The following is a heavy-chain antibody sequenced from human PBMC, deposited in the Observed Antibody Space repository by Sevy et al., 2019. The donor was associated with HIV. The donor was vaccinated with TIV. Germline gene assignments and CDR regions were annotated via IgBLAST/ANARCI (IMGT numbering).Heavy chain of an antibody. D-gene: IGHD3-22*01. J-gene: IGHJ4*02. CDR3: ATTKDYYDSSGYPLDY. CDR2: FDPEDGRT. V-gene: IGHV1-24*01. CDR1: GYTLSQLS. Sequence: ASVKVSCKVSGYTLSQLSMHWVRQAPGKGLELVGTFDPEDGRTIYAQKFQGRVTMTEDTSTDTAYMELNSLNSEDTAVYYCATTKDYYDSSGYPLDYWGQGTQVTVSS.